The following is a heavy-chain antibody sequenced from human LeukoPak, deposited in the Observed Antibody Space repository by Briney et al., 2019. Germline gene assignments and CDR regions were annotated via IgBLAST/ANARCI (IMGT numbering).Heavy chain of an antibody. Sequence: GGSLRLSCAASGFTFNKYAMSWVRQAPGKGLEWVSAISDNGGDRKYADSVKGRFTITRDNSKNTLYLQMNSLRAEDTAIYYCGRDWKLDYWGQGTLVTVSS. CDR3: GRDWKLDY. D-gene: IGHD1-1*01. J-gene: IGHJ4*02. CDR2: ISDNGGDR. CDR1: GFTFNKYA. V-gene: IGHV3-23*01.